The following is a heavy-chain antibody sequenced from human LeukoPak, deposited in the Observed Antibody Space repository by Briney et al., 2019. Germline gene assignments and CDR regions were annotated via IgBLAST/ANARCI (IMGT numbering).Heavy chain of an antibody. V-gene: IGHV3-53*01. CDR2: IYSGGST. Sequence: GGSLRLSCAASGFTVSSNYMSWVRQAPGKGLEWVSVIYSGGSTYYADSVKGRFTISRDNSKNTLYLQMNSLRAEDTAVYYCARVPLTIFPPCYYYYMDVWGKGTTVTVSS. D-gene: IGHD3-9*01. J-gene: IGHJ6*03. CDR3: ARVPLTIFPPCYYYYMDV. CDR1: GFTVSSNY.